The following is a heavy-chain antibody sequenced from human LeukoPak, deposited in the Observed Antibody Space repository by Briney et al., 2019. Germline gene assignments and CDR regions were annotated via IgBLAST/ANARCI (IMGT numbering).Heavy chain of an antibody. CDR2: ISYDGSNK. D-gene: IGHD4-17*01. CDR3: AKDRLRYVGDAFDI. CDR1: GFTFDDFA. Sequence: PGGSLRLSCAASGFTFDDFAMHWVRQAPGKGLEWVAVISYDGSNKYYADSVKGRFTISRDNSKNTLYLQMNSLRAEDTAVYYCAKDRLRYVGDAFDIWGQGTMVTVSS. J-gene: IGHJ3*02. V-gene: IGHV3-30*18.